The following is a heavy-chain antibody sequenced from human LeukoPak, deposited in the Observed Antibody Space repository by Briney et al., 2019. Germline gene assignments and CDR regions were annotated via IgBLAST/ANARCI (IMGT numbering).Heavy chain of an antibody. D-gene: IGHD2-21*01. J-gene: IGHJ4*02. Sequence: GGSLRLSCAASGFTFSNSWMAWVRQAPGKGLEWVANINPDATNKCYVDSVRGRFAISRDNAKNSLYLQTSSPRAEDTAVYYCARDPAYGAVDYWGQGILVTVSS. CDR1: GFTFSNSW. V-gene: IGHV3-7*03. CDR3: ARDPAYGAVDY. CDR2: INPDATNK.